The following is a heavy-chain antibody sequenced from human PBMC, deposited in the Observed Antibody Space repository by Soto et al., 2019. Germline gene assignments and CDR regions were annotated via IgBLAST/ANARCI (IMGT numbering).Heavy chain of an antibody. CDR1: GFTFSSYW. CDR2: IYTDGSER. V-gene: IGHV3-74*01. J-gene: IGHJ1*01. D-gene: IGHD2-21*02. CDR3: ARDGDGD. Sequence: EVQLVESGGGVVQPGGSLRLSCEASGFTFSSYWMHWVRQVPGAGLVWVSRIYTDGSERIYEDSVKGRFTVSRDNAKNKQYLQGSMLMGEDTVVYYCARDGDGDWGQGTLVTV.